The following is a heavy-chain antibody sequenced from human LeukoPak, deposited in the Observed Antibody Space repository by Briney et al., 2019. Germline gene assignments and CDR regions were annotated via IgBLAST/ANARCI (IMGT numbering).Heavy chain of an antibody. V-gene: IGHV4-61*02. Sequence: PSETLSLTCTVSGGSISSGSYYWSWIRQPAGKGLEWIGRIYTSGSTNYNPSLKSRVTISVDTSKNQFSLKLSSVTAADTAAYYCARDLFYGGDSYYFDYWGQGTLVTVSS. CDR2: IYTSGST. CDR1: GGSISSGSYY. CDR3: ARDLFYGGDSYYFDY. D-gene: IGHD4-23*01. J-gene: IGHJ4*02.